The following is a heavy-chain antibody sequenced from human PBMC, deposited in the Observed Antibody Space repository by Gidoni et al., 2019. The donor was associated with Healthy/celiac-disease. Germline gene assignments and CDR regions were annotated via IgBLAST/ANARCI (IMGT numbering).Heavy chain of an antibody. CDR1: GFSLSTSGVG. Sequence: QITLKESGPTLVKPTQTLTLTCTFSGFSLSTSGVGVGWIRQPPGKALEWLALIYWDDDKRYSPSLKSRLTITKDTSKNQVVLTMTNMDPVDTATYYCAHRTYQEWLLAFDYWGQGTLVTVSS. D-gene: IGHD3-3*01. CDR3: AHRTYQEWLLAFDY. V-gene: IGHV2-5*02. CDR2: IYWDDDK. J-gene: IGHJ4*02.